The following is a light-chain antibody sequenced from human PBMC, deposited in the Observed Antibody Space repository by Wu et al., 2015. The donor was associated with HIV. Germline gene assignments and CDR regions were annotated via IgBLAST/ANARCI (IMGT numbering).Light chain of an antibody. J-gene: IGKJ1*01. CDR2: KAS. V-gene: IGKV1-5*03. CDR3: QDYSTFST. Sequence: DIQMTQSPSTLSASVGDRVTTTCRASQSISNWLAWYQQKPGKAPKLLISKASTLESGVPSRFSGSGSETEFTLTISSLQPDDFATYFCQDYSTFSTFGQGTQVEVK. CDR1: QSISNW.